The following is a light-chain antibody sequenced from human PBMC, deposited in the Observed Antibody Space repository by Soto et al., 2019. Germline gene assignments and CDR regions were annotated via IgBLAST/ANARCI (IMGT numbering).Light chain of an antibody. Sequence: EIVLTQSPGTVSLSPGERVTLSCRASQSVTSNSLAWYQQKPGQAPRLLMSGASRRATGIPDRFSGSGSGTDFTLAISRLEPEDFATYYCQQYQSFSLIFGGGTRVEVK. CDR3: QQYQSFSLI. CDR1: QSVTSNS. CDR2: GAS. J-gene: IGKJ4*01. V-gene: IGKV3-20*01.